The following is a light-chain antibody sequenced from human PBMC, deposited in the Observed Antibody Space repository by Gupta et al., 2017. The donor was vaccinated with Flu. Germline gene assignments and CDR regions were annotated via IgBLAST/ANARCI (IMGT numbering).Light chain of an antibody. CDR1: HGIGTF. J-gene: IGKJ4*01. CDR2: DAS. V-gene: IGKV3-11*01. CDR3: QQRSSWPPT. Sequence: LTPSPATLSSSPGERATLSCRASHGIGTFLAWYQQKPGQAPRLLIYDASKRATAIPGRFSGSGSGTDFTLTISFLEPEDIALYYCQQRSSWPPTFGGGTKVEIK.